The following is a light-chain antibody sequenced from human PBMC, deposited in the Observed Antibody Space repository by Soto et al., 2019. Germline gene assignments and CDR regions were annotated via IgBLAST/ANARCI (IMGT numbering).Light chain of an antibody. J-gene: IGKJ1*01. CDR1: QYINTR. CDR3: QQYGSSSQPWT. V-gene: IGKV3-20*01. CDR2: QTS. Sequence: EIVLTQSPSTLSSFPGDRVTLSCRASQYINTRLAWYQHRPGQAPRLLIYQTSIRAAGIPARFSASGSGTDFTLTISRLEPEDFAVYYCQQYGSSSQPWTFGQGTKVDIK.